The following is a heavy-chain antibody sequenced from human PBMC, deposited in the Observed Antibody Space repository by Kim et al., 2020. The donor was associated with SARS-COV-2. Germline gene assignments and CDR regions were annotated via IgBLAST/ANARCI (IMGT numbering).Heavy chain of an antibody. J-gene: IGHJ6*02. D-gene: IGHD3-3*01. CDR1: GGTFSSYA. CDR2: IIPIFGTA. V-gene: IGHV1-69*13. CDR3: ARIRYYDFWSGYYNGMDV. Sequence: SVKVSCKASGGTFSSYAISWVRQAPGQGLEWMGGIIPIFGTANYAQKFQGRVTITADESTSTAYMELSSLRSEDTAVYYCARIRYYDFWSGYYNGMDVWGQGTTVTVSS.